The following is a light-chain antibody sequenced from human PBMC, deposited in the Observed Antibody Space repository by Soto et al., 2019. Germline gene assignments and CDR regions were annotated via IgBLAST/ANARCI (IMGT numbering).Light chain of an antibody. Sequence: DIQMTQSPSSLSASVGGRVAISCRASHYISTYLNWYQQRPGKAPKLLIYAASSLQSGVPSRFSGSGSGTDFTLTISSLQPEDFATYYCQQTYSTPLTVGGGTKVESK. CDR3: QQTYSTPLT. J-gene: IGKJ4*01. CDR1: HYISTY. V-gene: IGKV1-39*01. CDR2: AAS.